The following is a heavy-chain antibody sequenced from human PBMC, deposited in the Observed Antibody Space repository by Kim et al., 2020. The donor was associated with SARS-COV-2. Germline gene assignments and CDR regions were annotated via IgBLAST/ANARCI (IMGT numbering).Heavy chain of an antibody. D-gene: IGHD1-26*01. CDR2: ISYDGSNK. CDR3: ARDPGRWGSGSPTGFDY. J-gene: IGHJ4*02. CDR1: GFTFSSYA. Sequence: GGSLRLSCAASGFTFSSYAMHWVRQAPGKGLEWVAVISYDGSNKYYADSVKGRFTISRDNSKNTLYLQMNSLRAEDTAVYYCARDPGRWGSGSPTGFDYWGQGTLVTVSS. V-gene: IGHV3-30-3*01.